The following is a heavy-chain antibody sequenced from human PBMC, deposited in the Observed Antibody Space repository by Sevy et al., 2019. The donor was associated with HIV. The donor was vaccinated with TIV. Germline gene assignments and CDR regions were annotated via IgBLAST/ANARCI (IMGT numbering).Heavy chain of an antibody. CDR3: AREGCTKPHDY. Sequence: GGSLRLSWAASGFTFSRYSMSWVRQPPGKGLEWVSTFSFGGGEINYADSVKGGFTISRDNSKSSVYLQMNNLRPEDTAVYYCAREGCTKPHDYWGQGTLVTVSS. J-gene: IGHJ4*02. D-gene: IGHD2-8*01. V-gene: IGHV3-23*01. CDR2: FSFGGGEI. CDR1: GFTFSRYS.